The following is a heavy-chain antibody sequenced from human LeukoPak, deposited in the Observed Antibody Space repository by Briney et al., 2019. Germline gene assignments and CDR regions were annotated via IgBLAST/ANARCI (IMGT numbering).Heavy chain of an antibody. CDR1: GYTFTDYY. V-gene: IGHV1-69-2*01. CDR3: ATPGPSRGLGYCSRTSCYNV. Sequence: ASVKVSCKVSGYTFTDYYMHWVQQAPEKGLEWMRLVDPEDGETIYAEKFQGRVTITADTSTDTAYMELSSLRSEDTAVYYCATPGPSRGLGYCSRTSCYNVWGKGTTVTVSS. CDR2: VDPEDGET. J-gene: IGHJ6*04. D-gene: IGHD2-2*02.